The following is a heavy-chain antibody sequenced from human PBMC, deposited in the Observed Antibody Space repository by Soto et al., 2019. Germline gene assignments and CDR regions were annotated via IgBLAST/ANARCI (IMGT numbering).Heavy chain of an antibody. J-gene: IGHJ6*02. CDR3: ATPIAARGYYYYGMDG. Sequence: GGSLRLSCAASGFTFVSYAMTWVRQAPGKGLEWVANIKQDGSEKYYVDSVKGRFTIYRDNAKNSLYLQMNSLRAEDTAVSYDATPIAARGYYYYGMDGWGQGTTVTVSS. CDR2: IKQDGSEK. V-gene: IGHV3-7*03. D-gene: IGHD6-6*01. CDR1: GFTFVSYA.